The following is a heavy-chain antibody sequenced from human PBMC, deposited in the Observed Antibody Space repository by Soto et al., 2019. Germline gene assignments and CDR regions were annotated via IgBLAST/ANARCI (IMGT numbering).Heavy chain of an antibody. Sequence: QVQLVESGGGVVQPGRSLRLSCAASGFTFSSYGMHWVRQAPGKGLEWVAVIWYDGSNKYYADSVKGRFTISRDNSKNTLYLQMNSLRAEDTAVYYCARGGYRSIAVAPVDYWGQGTLVTVSS. CDR1: GFTFSSYG. V-gene: IGHV3-33*01. J-gene: IGHJ4*02. CDR3: ARGGYRSIAVAPVDY. CDR2: IWYDGSNK. D-gene: IGHD6-19*01.